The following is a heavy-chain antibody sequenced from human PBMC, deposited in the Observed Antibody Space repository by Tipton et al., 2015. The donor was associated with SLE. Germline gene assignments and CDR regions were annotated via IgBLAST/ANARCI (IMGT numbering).Heavy chain of an antibody. CDR3: ARDSYGSGSYYFDY. CDR2: IYYSGST. Sequence: TLSLTCTVSGGSVSSGGYYWSWIRQHPGKGLEWIGYIYYSGSTYYNPSLKSRVTISVDTSKNQFSLKLSSVTAADTAVYYCARDSYGSGSYYFDYWGQGTLVTVSS. CDR1: GGSVSSGGYY. D-gene: IGHD3-10*01. V-gene: IGHV4-31*03. J-gene: IGHJ4*02.